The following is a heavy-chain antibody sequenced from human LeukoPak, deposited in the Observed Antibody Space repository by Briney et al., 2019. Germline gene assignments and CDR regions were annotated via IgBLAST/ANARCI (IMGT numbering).Heavy chain of an antibody. V-gene: IGHV1-18*01. CDR3: ARAPASAVAGDFDY. Sequence: ASVKVSRKASGYTFTSYGISWVRQAPGQGLEWMGWISAYNGNTNYAQKLQGRVTMTTDTSTSTAYMELRSLRSDDTAVYYCARAPASAVAGDFDYWGQGTLVTVSS. J-gene: IGHJ4*02. CDR1: GYTFTSYG. D-gene: IGHD6-19*01. CDR2: ISAYNGNT.